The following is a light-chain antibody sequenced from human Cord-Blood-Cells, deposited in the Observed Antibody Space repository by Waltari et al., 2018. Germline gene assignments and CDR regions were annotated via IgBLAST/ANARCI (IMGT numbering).Light chain of an antibody. V-gene: IGLV1-47*01. Sequence: QSVLTQPPSASGPPVQRVTISCSGSRSNNGSNYVYWYQQLPGTAPKLLIYRNNKRPSGVPDRCAGSKSGTSAYLAISGLRSEDEADYYCAAWDDSLSGWVVGGGTKLTVL. CDR1: RSNNGSNY. CDR3: AAWDDSLSGWV. J-gene: IGLJ3*02. CDR2: RNN.